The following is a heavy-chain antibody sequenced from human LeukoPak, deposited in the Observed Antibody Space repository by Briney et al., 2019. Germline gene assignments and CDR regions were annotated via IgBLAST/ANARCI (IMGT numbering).Heavy chain of an antibody. J-gene: IGHJ3*02. CDR2: IIPIFGTA. D-gene: IGHD5-24*01. V-gene: IGHV1-69*06. CDR1: GGTFSSYA. CDR3: ARDTIEMATIKAFDI. Sequence: SVKVSCKASGGTFSSYAISWVRQAPGQGLEWMGGIIPIFGTANYAQKFQGRVTITADKSTSTAYMELSSLRSEDTAVYYCARDTIEMATIKAFDIWGQGTMVTVSS.